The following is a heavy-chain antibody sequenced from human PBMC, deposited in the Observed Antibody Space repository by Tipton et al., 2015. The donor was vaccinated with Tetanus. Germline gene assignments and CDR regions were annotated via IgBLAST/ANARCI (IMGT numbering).Heavy chain of an antibody. CDR3: ARRLKVGITGVYFDL. J-gene: IGHJ4*02. V-gene: IGHV4-39*02. CDR2: VFDSGTS. CDR1: GGSISNSEYY. Sequence: TLSLTCSLSGGSISNSEYYWAWIRQPPGKGLEWIGSVFDSGTSYYNPSLKSRVTISVDTSKNHSSLRLSSVTAAETAVYHCARRLKVGITGVYFDLWGRGTRVSVSS. D-gene: IGHD7-27*01.